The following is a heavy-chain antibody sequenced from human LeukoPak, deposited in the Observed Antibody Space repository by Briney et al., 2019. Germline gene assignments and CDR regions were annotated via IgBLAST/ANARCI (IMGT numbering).Heavy chain of an antibody. V-gene: IGHV4-59*01. D-gene: IGHD6-19*01. CDR3: ARATYSSGWDY. J-gene: IGHJ4*02. CDR1: GGSISSYY. CDR2: IYYSGST. Sequence: PSETLSLTCTASGGSISSYYWSWLRQPPGKGLEWIGYIYYSGSTNYNPSLKSRVTISVDTSKNQFSLKLSSVTAADTAVYYCARATYSSGWDYWGQGTLVTVSS.